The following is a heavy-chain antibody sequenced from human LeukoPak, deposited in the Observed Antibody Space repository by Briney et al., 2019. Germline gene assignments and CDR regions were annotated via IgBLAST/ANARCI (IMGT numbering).Heavy chain of an antibody. V-gene: IGHV3-23*01. CDR1: GLTFSSYA. J-gene: IGHJ4*02. Sequence: PGGSLRLSCAASGLTFSSYAMSWVRPAPGKGLEWVSAISGSGGSTYYADSVKGRFTISRDNSKNTLYLQMNSLRAEDTAVYYCAKGSLYYYDSSGSVHFDYWGQGTLVTVSS. CDR3: AKGSLYYYDSSGSVHFDY. CDR2: ISGSGGST. D-gene: IGHD3-22*01.